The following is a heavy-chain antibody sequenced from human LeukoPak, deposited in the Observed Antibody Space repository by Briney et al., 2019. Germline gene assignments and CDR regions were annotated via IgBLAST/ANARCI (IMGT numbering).Heavy chain of an antibody. CDR3: ARDYSSSWYNFDY. CDR1: GFTFSSYA. V-gene: IGHV3-30*04. J-gene: IGHJ4*02. CDR2: ISYDGSNK. D-gene: IGHD6-13*01. Sequence: PGGSLRLSCAASGFTFSSYAMHWVRQAPGKGLEWVAVISYDGSNKYYADSVKGRFTISRDNAKNSLYLQMNSLRAEDTAVYYCARDYSSSWYNFDYWGQGTLVTVSS.